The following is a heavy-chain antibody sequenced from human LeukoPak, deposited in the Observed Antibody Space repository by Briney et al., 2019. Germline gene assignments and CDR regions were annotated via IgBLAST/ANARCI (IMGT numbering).Heavy chain of an antibody. Sequence: GGSLRLSCADSGFTLSSYAMSWVRQAPGKGLEWVSIIDNGGESTYYADSVKGRFTISRDNSKNILYLQMNSLRAEDTALYYCAKSRGSGTYEAIDYWGQGTLVTVSS. CDR3: AKSRGSGTYEAIDY. D-gene: IGHD3-10*01. CDR1: GFTLSSYA. J-gene: IGHJ4*02. CDR2: IDNGGEST. V-gene: IGHV3-23*01.